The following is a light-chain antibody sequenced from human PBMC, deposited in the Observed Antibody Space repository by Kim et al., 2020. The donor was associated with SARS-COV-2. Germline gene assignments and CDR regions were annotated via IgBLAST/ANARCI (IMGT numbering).Light chain of an antibody. V-gene: IGKV1-16*01. CDR3: LQYKTYPLS. J-gene: IGKJ4*01. CDR2: AVS. CDR1: QDIYSH. Sequence: DIQMTQSPSSLSASVGDRVTITCRASQDIYSHLAWFQQRPGKAPKSLIYAVSILQSGVPSRFSGSSSGTDFTLTISSLQPEDFATYYCLQYKTYPLSFGGGTKVDIK.